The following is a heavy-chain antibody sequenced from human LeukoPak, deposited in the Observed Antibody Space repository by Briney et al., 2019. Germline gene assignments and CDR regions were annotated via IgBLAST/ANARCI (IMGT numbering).Heavy chain of an antibody. CDR3: ARDLEMATITDYYMDV. Sequence: SETLSLTCTVSGSGYSISGGYYWSWIRQPPGKGLEWIGEINHSGSTNYNPSFKSRVTISVDTSKNQFSLKLSSVTAADTAVYYCARDLEMATITDYYMDVWGKGTTVTVSS. CDR1: GSGYSISGGYY. J-gene: IGHJ6*03. V-gene: IGHV4-34*01. D-gene: IGHD5-24*01. CDR2: INHSGST.